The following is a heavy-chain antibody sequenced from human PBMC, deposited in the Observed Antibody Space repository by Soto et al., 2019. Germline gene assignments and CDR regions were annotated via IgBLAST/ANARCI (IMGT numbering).Heavy chain of an antibody. CDR1: GGSISSYY. V-gene: IGHV4-4*07. CDR3: ARDLPYYDILNGQTMLGMDV. D-gene: IGHD3-9*01. J-gene: IGHJ6*02. Sequence: SETLSLTCTVSGGSISSYYWSWIRQPAGKGLEWIGRIYTSGSTNYNPSLKSRVTMSVDTSKNQFSLKLSSVTAADTAVYYCARDLPYYDILNGQTMLGMDVWGQGTTVTVSS. CDR2: IYTSGST.